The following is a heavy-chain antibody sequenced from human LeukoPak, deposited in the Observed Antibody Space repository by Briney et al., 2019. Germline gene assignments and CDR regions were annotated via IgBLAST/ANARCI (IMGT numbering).Heavy chain of an antibody. V-gene: IGHV7-4-1*02. D-gene: IGHD6-19*01. CDR3: ARDLNIAVAGMRYYYYGMDV. CDR1: GYTFTSYA. J-gene: IGHJ6*02. Sequence: ASVKVSCKASGYTFTSYAMNWVRQAPGQGLEWMGWINTNTGNPTYAQGFTGRFVFSLDTSVSTAYLQISSLKAEDTAVYYCARDLNIAVAGMRYYYYGMDVWGQGTTVTVSS. CDR2: INTNTGNP.